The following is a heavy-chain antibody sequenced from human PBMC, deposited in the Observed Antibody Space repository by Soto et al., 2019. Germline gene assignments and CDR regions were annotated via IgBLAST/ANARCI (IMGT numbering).Heavy chain of an antibody. CDR1: GFTFSSYG. CDR3: ARDQMVRGSEFDY. V-gene: IGHV3-33*01. CDR2: IWYDGSNK. D-gene: IGHD3-10*01. J-gene: IGHJ4*02. Sequence: GGSLRLSCAASGFTFSSYGMHWVRQAPGKGLEWVAVIWYDGSNKYYADSVKGRFTISRDNSKNTLYLQMNSLRAEDTAVYYCARDQMVRGSEFDYWGQGTLVTVSS.